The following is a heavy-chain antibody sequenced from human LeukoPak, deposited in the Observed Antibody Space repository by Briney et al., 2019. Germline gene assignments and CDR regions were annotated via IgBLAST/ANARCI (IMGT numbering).Heavy chain of an antibody. V-gene: IGHV4-34*01. CDR3: ARTLGYCSSTSCYGPH. Sequence: PSETLSLTCAVYGGSFSGYYWSWIRQPPGKGLEWIGEINHSGSTNYNPSLKSRVTISVDTSKNQFSLKLSSVTAGDTAVYYCARTLGYCSSTSCYGPHWGQGTLVTVSS. J-gene: IGHJ4*02. CDR2: INHSGST. CDR1: GGSFSGYY. D-gene: IGHD2-2*01.